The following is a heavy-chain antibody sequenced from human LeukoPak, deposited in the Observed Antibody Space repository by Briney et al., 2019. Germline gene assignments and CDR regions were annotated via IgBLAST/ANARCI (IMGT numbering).Heavy chain of an antibody. CDR2: ISYDGSNK. V-gene: IGHV3-30-3*01. Sequence: PGGSLRLSCAASGFTFSSYAMHWVRQAPGKGLEWVAVISYDGSNKYYADSVKGRFTISRDNSKSTLYLQMNSLRAEDTAVYYCARDLSGSIDYWGQGTLVTVCS. D-gene: IGHD1-26*01. CDR1: GFTFSSYA. J-gene: IGHJ4*02. CDR3: ARDLSGSIDY.